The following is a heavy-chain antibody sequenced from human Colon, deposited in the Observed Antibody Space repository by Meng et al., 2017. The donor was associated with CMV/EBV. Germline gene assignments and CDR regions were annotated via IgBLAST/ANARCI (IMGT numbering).Heavy chain of an antibody. V-gene: IGHV3-48*03. CDR2: ISGGATTI. D-gene: IGHD1-26*01. J-gene: IGHJ6*02. CDR1: GFTFSRYE. CDR3: TRDHGAGATEEFGMDV. Sequence: GGSLRLSCAASGFTFSRYEMNWVRQAPGKGLEGVAYISGGATTIKYADSVKGRFTISRDNAKNLLFLQMNSLRAEDTAVYDCTRDHGAGATEEFGMDVWGQGTTVTVSS.